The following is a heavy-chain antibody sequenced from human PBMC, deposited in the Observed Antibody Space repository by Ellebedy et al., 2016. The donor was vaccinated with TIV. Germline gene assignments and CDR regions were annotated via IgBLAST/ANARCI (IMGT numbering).Heavy chain of an antibody. D-gene: IGHD5-12*01. CDR1: GGTFSSSA. CDR2: LVPIFRTP. CDR3: ARAESGGYAWDY. Sequence: AASVKVSCKASGGTFSSSAISWVRQAPGQGLEWMGWLVPIFRTPNYAQKFQGRVTVTADESTSTAYMELSSLRSEETAVYFCARAESGGYAWDYWGQGTQVTVSS. V-gene: IGHV1-69*13. J-gene: IGHJ4*02.